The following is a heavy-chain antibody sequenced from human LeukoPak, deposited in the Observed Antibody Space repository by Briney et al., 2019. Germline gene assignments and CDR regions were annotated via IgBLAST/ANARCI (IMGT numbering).Heavy chain of an antibody. D-gene: IGHD2-15*01. J-gene: IGHJ6*02. Sequence: GGSLRLSCAASGFTFSSYGMHWVRQAPGKGLEWAAVIWYDGSNKYYADSVKGRFTISRDNSKNTLYLQMNSLRAEDTAVYYCARENDMGYCSGGRCYKGYNAMDVWGQGTTVTVSS. CDR2: IWYDGSNK. V-gene: IGHV3-33*01. CDR3: ARENDMGYCSGGRCYKGYNAMDV. CDR1: GFTFSSYG.